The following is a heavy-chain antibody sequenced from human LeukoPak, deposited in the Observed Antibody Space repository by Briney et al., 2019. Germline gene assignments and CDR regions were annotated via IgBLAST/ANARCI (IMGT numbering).Heavy chain of an antibody. CDR2: IYYSGST. D-gene: IGHD1-14*01. CDR3: AQFNRYYFDY. V-gene: IGHV4-39*01. J-gene: IGHJ4*02. CDR1: GGSISSSSYY. Sequence: SETQSLTCTVSGGSISSSSYYWGWLRQPRGKGLEWIGSIYYSGSTYYNPSLKSRVTISVDTSKNQFSLKLSSVTAADTAVYYCAQFNRYYFDYWGQGTLVTVSS.